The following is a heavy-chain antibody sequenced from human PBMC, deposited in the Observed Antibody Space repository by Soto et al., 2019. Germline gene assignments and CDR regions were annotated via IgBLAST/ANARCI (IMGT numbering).Heavy chain of an antibody. Sequence: SETLSLTCTVSGGSISSYYWSWIRQPPGKGLEWIGYIYYSGSTSYNPSLKSRVTISVDTSKNQFSLKLSSVTAADTAVYYCARSGGAMVTGYYYYYYGMDVWGQGTTVTVSS. CDR2: IYYSGST. CDR3: ARSGGAMVTGYYYYYYGMDV. V-gene: IGHV4-59*01. D-gene: IGHD5-18*01. J-gene: IGHJ6*02. CDR1: GGSISSYY.